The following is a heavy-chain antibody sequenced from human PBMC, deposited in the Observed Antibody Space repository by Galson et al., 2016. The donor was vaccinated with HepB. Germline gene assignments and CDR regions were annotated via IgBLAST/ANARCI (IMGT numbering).Heavy chain of an antibody. CDR2: TSDSGHAT. Sequence: SLRLSCAGSGFIFSNYVMAWVRQAPGKGLEWVSVTSDSGHATYYADSVKGRFTIPRDNSKNTLFLQMNSLRAEDTAVYYCAKASGYSNTWMNYWGQGTRGTVSS. D-gene: IGHD6-13*01. J-gene: IGHJ4*02. CDR1: GFIFSNYV. CDR3: AKASGYSNTWMNY. V-gene: IGHV3-23*01.